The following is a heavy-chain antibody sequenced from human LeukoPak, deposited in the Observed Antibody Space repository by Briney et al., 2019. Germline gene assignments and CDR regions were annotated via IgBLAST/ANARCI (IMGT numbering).Heavy chain of an antibody. J-gene: IGHJ5*02. CDR2: IIPIFGTA. Sequence: SVKVSCKASGGTFSSYAISWVRQALGQGLEWMGGIIPIFGTANYAQKFQGRVTITADKSTSTAYMELSSLRSEDTAVYYCARTQLELSFFDPWGQGTLVTVSS. CDR1: GGTFSSYA. CDR3: ARTQLELSFFDP. V-gene: IGHV1-69*06. D-gene: IGHD1-1*01.